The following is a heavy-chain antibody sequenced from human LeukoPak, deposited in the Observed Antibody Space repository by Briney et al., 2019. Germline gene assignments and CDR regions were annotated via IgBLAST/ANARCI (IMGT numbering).Heavy chain of an antibody. Sequence: GGSLRLSCSASGFTFSTYSMTWVRQGPGKGLEWVSSIYPNGGSTFYADSVKGRFTISRDNSKNTLYLQMSSLRTEDTAIYYCAKDVVPDSGWDLDYWGQGTLVTVSS. CDR1: GFTFSTYS. CDR3: AKDVVPDSGWDLDY. J-gene: IGHJ4*02. V-gene: IGHV3-23*01. D-gene: IGHD6-19*01. CDR2: IYPNGGST.